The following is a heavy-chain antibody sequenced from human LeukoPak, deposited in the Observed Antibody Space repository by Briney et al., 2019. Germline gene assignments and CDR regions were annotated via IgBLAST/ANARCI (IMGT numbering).Heavy chain of an antibody. J-gene: IGHJ1*01. Sequence: SQTLSLTCTVSGGSISSGGYYWSWIRQHPGKGLEWIGYIYYSGSTYYNPSLKSRVTISVDTSKNQFSLKLSSVTAADTAVYYCASGELGYCSSTSCSFSAEYFQHWGQGTLVTVSS. CDR2: IYYSGST. D-gene: IGHD2-2*01. CDR1: GGSISSGGYY. V-gene: IGHV4-31*03. CDR3: ASGELGYCSSTSCSFSAEYFQH.